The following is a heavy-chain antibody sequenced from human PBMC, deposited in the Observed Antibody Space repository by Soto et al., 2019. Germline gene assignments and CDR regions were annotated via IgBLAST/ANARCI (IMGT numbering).Heavy chain of an antibody. CDR2: IKHRGST. D-gene: IGHD3-16*02. J-gene: IGHJ6*02. V-gene: IGHV4-34*01. CDR3: ARTLAELSFYGMDV. Sequence: QVQLQQWGAGLLKPSETLSLTCAVYGGSFSGYYWGWIRQPPGKGLEWIGEIKHRGSTNYNPSLKSRVTISVDTSKNQFSLKLSSVTAADTAVYYCARTLAELSFYGMDVWGQGTTVTVSS. CDR1: GGSFSGYY.